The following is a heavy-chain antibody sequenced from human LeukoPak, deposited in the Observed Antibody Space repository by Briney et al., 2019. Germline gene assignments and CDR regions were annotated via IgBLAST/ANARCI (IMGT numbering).Heavy chain of an antibody. D-gene: IGHD5-12*01. CDR3: ATESISGYYFDY. Sequence: ASVTLSCKDSGCRPTELYMVWLRQARGKRIEWMGGFDPEDGETIYAQKFQGRVTMTEDTSTDTAYMELSSLRSEDTAVYYCATESISGYYFDYWGQGTLVTVSS. V-gene: IGHV1-24*01. CDR2: FDPEDGET. CDR1: GCRPTELY. J-gene: IGHJ4*02.